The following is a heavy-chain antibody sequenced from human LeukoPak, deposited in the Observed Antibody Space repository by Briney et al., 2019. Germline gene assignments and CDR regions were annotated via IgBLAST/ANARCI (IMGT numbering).Heavy chain of an antibody. D-gene: IGHD6-19*01. V-gene: IGHV3-30*03. J-gene: IGHJ4*02. CDR1: GFTFSSYG. CDR2: ISYDGDTE. Sequence: GRSLRLSCAASGFTFSSYGMHWVRQAPGKGLEWVAVISYDGDTEYYTGSVKGRFTISRDNSKNTLYLQMSSLRAEDTAVYYCARDYSSGWVDYWGQGTLVTVSS. CDR3: ARDYSSGWVDY.